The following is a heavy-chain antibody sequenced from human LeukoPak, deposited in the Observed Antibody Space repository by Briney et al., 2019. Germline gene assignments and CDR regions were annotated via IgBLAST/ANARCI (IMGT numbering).Heavy chain of an antibody. Sequence: GASVTVSFKASGYTFTGYYMHWVRQAPAQGLEWMGWISAYNGNTNYAQKRQGRVTMITDTSTSTAYVELRSLRSDDAAVYYCARVELAWFDPWGQGTLVTVSS. CDR3: ARVELAWFDP. V-gene: IGHV1-18*04. CDR2: ISAYNGNT. CDR1: GYTFTGYY. J-gene: IGHJ5*02. D-gene: IGHD5-24*01.